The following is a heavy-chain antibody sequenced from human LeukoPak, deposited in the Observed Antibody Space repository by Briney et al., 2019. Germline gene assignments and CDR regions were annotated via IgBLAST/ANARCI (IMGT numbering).Heavy chain of an antibody. CDR1: GFTFSDYY. D-gene: IGHD6-19*01. CDR2: ISSSGSTI. V-gene: IGHV3-11*04. Sequence: GGSLRLSCAASGFTFSDYYMSWLRQAPRKGLEWVTYISSSGSTIYYADSVKGRFTISRDNAKNSLYLQMNSLRAEDTAVYYCARGSIAVAGLDYWGKGTLVTVSS. CDR3: ARGSIAVAGLDY. J-gene: IGHJ4*02.